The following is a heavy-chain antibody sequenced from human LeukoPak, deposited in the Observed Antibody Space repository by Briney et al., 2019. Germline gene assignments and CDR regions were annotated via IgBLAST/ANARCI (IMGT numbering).Heavy chain of an antibody. Sequence: ASEKVSCKSSAYTFTTYYIHWVRQAPGQGLEWIGMIYPSTGSTYYAQRFQGRVTMTRDTSTSTVYMELGSLTSDDTAVYYCARDWRIALVRGVISVPGGMNVWGQGTTVTVSS. D-gene: IGHD3-10*01. CDR1: AYTFTTYY. J-gene: IGHJ6*02. V-gene: IGHV1-46*01. CDR3: ARDWRIALVRGVISVPGGMNV. CDR2: IYPSTGST.